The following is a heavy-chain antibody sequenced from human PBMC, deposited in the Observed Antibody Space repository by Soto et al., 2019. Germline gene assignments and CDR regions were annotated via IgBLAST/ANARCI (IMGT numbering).Heavy chain of an antibody. J-gene: IGHJ4*02. CDR2: IKQDGSEK. CDR3: ARGYDYIWGSYRQYYFDY. Sequence: EVQLVESGGGLVQPGGSLRLSCAASGFTFSSYWMSWVRQAPGKGLEWVANIKQDGSEKYYVDSVKGRFTISRANAKNSLYLQMNSLRAEDTAVYYCARGYDYIWGSYRQYYFDYWGQGTLVTVSS. D-gene: IGHD3-16*01. V-gene: IGHV3-7*04. CDR1: GFTFSSYW.